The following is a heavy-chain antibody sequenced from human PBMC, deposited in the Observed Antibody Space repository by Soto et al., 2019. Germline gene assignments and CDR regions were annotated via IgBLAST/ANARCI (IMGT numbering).Heavy chain of an antibody. Sequence: GASLKVSCKASGGTFSSDSFSWVRQAPGQGLEWMGGIIPMFDTPIYAQKFQDRVTITADESTSTAYMQLSSLRSGDTAVYYCARSGGLDRDFNYWGQGSLVTV. CDR3: ARSGGLDRDFNY. J-gene: IGHJ4*02. CDR1: GGTFSSDS. D-gene: IGHD2-15*01. CDR2: IIPMFDTP. V-gene: IGHV1-69*13.